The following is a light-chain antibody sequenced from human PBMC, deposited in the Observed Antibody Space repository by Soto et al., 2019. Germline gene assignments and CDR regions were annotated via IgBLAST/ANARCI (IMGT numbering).Light chain of an antibody. Sequence: QTVVTQPPSASGTPGQRVTISCSGSSSNIGINTENWYQQFPGTAPKLLIYNNHQRPSGVPDRFSGSKSGTSASLAISGLQSEDEADYYCAAWDDSLNGWVFGGGTKLTVL. J-gene: IGLJ3*02. V-gene: IGLV1-44*01. CDR3: AAWDDSLNGWV. CDR2: NNH. CDR1: SSNIGINT.